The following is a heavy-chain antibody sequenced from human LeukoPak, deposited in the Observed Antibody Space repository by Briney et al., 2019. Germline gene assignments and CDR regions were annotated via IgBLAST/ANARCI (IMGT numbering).Heavy chain of an antibody. CDR2: IKQDGSAK. J-gene: IGHJ4*02. V-gene: IGHV3-7*04. CDR1: GFTFSRHW. D-gene: IGHD5-24*01. CDR3: TRVGYIDEGIDY. Sequence: GGSLRLSCAASGFTFSRHWMYWVRQAPGKGLEWVANIKQDGSAKPYVDSVKGRFTISRDNAKNSLYLQMNSLRAEDTAIYYCTRVGYIDEGIDYWGQGTLVTVSS.